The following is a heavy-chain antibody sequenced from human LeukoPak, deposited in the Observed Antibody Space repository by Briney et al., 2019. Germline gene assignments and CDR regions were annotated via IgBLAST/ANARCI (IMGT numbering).Heavy chain of an antibody. CDR2: IYFTGST. Sequence: SETLSPTCTVSGGSISSYYWSWIRQAPGKGLEWIGYIYFTGSTNYNPSLKSRVTIAADTSENQFSLKLSSVTAADTAVYYCARHYYDSSGYYYSSKNYFDSWGQGSLVTVSS. V-gene: IGHV4-59*08. J-gene: IGHJ4*02. CDR3: ARHYYDSSGYYYSSKNYFDS. D-gene: IGHD3-22*01. CDR1: GGSISSYY.